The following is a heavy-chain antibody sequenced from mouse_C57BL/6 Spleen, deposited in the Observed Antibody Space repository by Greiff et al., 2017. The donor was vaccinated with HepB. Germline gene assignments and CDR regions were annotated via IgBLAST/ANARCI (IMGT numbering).Heavy chain of an antibody. CDR2: ILPGSGST. CDR1: GYTFTGYW. V-gene: IGHV1-9*01. Sequence: VQLQQSGAELMKPGASVKLSCKATGYTFTGYWIEWVKQRPGEILPGSGSTNYNEKFKGKATFTADTSSNTAYMQLSSLTTEDSAIYYCARTMDYWGQGTSGTVSS. CDR3: ARTMDY. J-gene: IGHJ4*01.